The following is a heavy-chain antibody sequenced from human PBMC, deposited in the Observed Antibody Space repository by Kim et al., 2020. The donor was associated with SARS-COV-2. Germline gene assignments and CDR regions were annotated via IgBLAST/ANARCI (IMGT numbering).Heavy chain of an antibody. D-gene: IGHD6-13*01. CDR1: GFTFSSYA. J-gene: IGHJ6*02. CDR3: AKATSGEESIAAAGSNYYYYGMDV. Sequence: GGSLRLSCTASGFTFSSYAMSWVRQAPGKGLEWVSAISGSGGSTYYADSVKGRFTISRDNSKNTLYLQMNSLRAEDTAVYYCAKATSGEESIAAAGSNYYYYGMDVWGQGTTVTVSS. V-gene: IGHV3-23*01. CDR2: ISGSGGST.